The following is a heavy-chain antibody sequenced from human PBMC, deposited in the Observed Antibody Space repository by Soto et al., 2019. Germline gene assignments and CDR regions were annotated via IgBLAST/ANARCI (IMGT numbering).Heavy chain of an antibody. Sequence: SETLSLTCTVSGGSISSYYWSWIRQPPGKGLEWIGYIYYSGGTNYNPSLKSRVTISVDTSKNQFSLKLSSVTAADTAVYYCARESRSRYGSIWDYWGQGTLVTVSS. V-gene: IGHV4-59*12. CDR1: GGSISSYY. CDR2: IYYSGGT. CDR3: ARESRSRYGSIWDY. D-gene: IGHD6-13*01. J-gene: IGHJ4*02.